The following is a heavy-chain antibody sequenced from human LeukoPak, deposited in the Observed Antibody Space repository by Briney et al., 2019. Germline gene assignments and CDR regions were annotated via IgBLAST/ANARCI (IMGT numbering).Heavy chain of an antibody. J-gene: IGHJ6*02. D-gene: IGHD3-3*01. V-gene: IGHV1-24*01. Sequence: ASVKVSCKVSGHTLTELSMHWVRQAPGKGLEWMGGFDPEDGETIYAQKFQGRVTMTEDTSTDTAYMELSSLRSEDTAVYYCATDVNSRCLEWLPHSPSQDVWGQGTTVTVSS. CDR2: FDPEDGET. CDR1: GHTLTELS. CDR3: ATDVNSRCLEWLPHSPSQDV.